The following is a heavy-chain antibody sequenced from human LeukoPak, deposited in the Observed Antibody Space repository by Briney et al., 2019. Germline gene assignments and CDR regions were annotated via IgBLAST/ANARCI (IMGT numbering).Heavy chain of an antibody. J-gene: IGHJ4*02. V-gene: IGHV3-30*02. CDR1: GFTFSNYG. CDR3: AKDPLGFCTRATCRYLDS. CDR2: IWYDGSNR. D-gene: IGHD2-8*01. Sequence: GGSLRLSCAASGFTFSNYGMHWVRQAPGKGLEWVAFIWYDGSNRYYADSVKGRFTISRDNSEIKLFLQMISLRTEDTAVYYCAKDPLGFCTRATCRYLDSWGQGTLVTVSS.